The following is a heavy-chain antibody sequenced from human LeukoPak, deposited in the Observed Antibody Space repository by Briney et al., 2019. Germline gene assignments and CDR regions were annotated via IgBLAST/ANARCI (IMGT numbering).Heavy chain of an antibody. D-gene: IGHD5-24*01. J-gene: IGHJ4*02. CDR2: IIPIFGTA. CDR1: GGTFSSYA. V-gene: IGHV1-69*06. CDR3: ARGGRRDGYNDFDY. Sequence: GASVKVSCKASGGTFSSYAISWVRQAPGQGLEWMGGIIPIFGTANYAQKFQGRVTITADKSTSTAYMELSSLRSEDTAVYYCARGGRRDGYNDFDYWGQGTLVTVSS.